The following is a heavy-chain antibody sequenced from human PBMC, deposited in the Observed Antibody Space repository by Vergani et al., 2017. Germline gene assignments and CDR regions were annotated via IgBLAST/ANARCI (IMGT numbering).Heavy chain of an antibody. Sequence: QLQLQESGPGLVKPSETLSLTCTVSGAAIKDFYWSWFRQPPGKGLEWIGYVYYTGSTTYNPSLKSRVTISVDTSNNQFSLRMTSLTAADTAIYYCARAGPYDSGGYYYLFDSWGQGTLVTVSS. CDR1: GAAIKDFY. D-gene: IGHD3-22*01. CDR2: VYYTGST. CDR3: ARAGPYDSGGYYYLFDS. V-gene: IGHV4-59*01. J-gene: IGHJ4*02.